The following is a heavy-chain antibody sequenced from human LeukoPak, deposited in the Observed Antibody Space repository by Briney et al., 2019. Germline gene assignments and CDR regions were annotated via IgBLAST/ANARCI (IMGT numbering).Heavy chain of an antibody. V-gene: IGHV3-48*02. CDR1: GFTFSSYS. CDR3: ARDRQLIAARTYYYYGMDV. Sequence: GGSLRLSCAASGFTFSSYSMNWVRQAPGKGLEWVSYISSSSSTIYYADSVKGRFTISRDNAKNSLYLQMNSLRDEDTAVYYCARDRQLIAARTYYYYGMDVWGQGTTVTVSS. CDR2: ISSSSSTI. J-gene: IGHJ6*02. D-gene: IGHD6-6*01.